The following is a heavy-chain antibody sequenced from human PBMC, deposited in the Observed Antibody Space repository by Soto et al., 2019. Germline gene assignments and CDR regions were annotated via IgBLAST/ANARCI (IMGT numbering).Heavy chain of an antibody. V-gene: IGHV4-39*01. CDR1: GGSISSSSYY. CDR2: IYYSGST. J-gene: IGHJ4*02. Sequence: QLQLQESGPGLVKPSETLSLTCTVSGGSISSSSYYWGWIRQPPGKGLEWIGSIYYSGSTYYNPSLKRRVTISVNTSKNQFPLKLSSVTDADTAVYYCERGITGTTFDYWGQGTLVTVSS. CDR3: ERGITGTTFDY. D-gene: IGHD1-7*01.